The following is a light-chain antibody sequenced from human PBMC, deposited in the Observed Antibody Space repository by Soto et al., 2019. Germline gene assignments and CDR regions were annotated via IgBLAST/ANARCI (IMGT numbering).Light chain of an antibody. CDR2: GAS. V-gene: IGKV3-20*01. J-gene: IGKJ5*01. Sequence: EIVFTQSPGTLSLYPGERATLSCRASQSVSSSYLAWYQQKPGQAPRLLIYGASSRATGIPDRFSGSGSGTDFTLTISRLEPEDFAVYYCQQYGSSITFGQGTRLEIK. CDR3: QQYGSSIT. CDR1: QSVSSSY.